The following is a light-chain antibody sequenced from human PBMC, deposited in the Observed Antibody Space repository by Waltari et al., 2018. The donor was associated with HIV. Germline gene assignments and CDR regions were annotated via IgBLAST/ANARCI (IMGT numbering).Light chain of an antibody. J-gene: IGKJ2*01. V-gene: IGKV3-15*01. CDR1: QSVTSN. Sequence: ELVMTQSPATLSLSPKGRATLSCRASQSVTSNLAWYQQKPGQAPRLLIFGASTRATGVPGRFSGSGSGTEFTLTISSLQSEDFAVYFCQQYSNWPYTFGQGTKLEI. CDR3: QQYSNWPYT. CDR2: GAS.